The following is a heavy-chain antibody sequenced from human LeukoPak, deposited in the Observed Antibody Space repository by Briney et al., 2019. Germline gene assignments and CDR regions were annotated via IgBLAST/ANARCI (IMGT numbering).Heavy chain of an antibody. V-gene: IGHV3-23*01. J-gene: IGHJ4*02. Sequence: PGGSLRLSCAASGFSFSLYAMNWVRQAPGKGLEWVSTIIETGASPYYADSVRGRFTVSRDSSKNMFYLQMNSLRAEDTAIYYCARRGAGSGGLDYWGQGTLVTASS. CDR2: IIETGASP. CDR3: ARRGAGSGGLDY. D-gene: IGHD6-19*01. CDR1: GFSFSLYA.